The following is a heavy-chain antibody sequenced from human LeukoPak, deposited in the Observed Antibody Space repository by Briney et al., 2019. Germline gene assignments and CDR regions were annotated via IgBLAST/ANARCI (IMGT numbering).Heavy chain of an antibody. CDR1: GFTLSSYE. Sequence: GGSLRLSCTASGFTLSSYEMSWIRQAPGKGLEWVSSIDYSGGSTYYADSVKGRFTISRDNSKNTLYLQMNSLRAEDTAVYYCAKDRGSGWYLGYWGQGTLVTVSS. CDR3: AKDRGSGWYLGY. J-gene: IGHJ4*02. V-gene: IGHV3-23*01. D-gene: IGHD6-19*01. CDR2: IDYSGGST.